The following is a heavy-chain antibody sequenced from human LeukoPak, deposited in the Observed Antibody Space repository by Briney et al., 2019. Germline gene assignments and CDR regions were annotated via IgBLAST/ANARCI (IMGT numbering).Heavy chain of an antibody. D-gene: IGHD6-19*01. J-gene: IGHJ4*02. CDR1: GFTVSSNY. CDR2: IYSGGST. Sequence: GGSLRLSCAASGFTVSSNYMNWVRQAPGKGLEWVSVIYSGGSTYYADSVKGRFTISRDNSKNTLYLQMNSLRAEDTAVYYCARVSVAGTFDYWGQGTLVTVSS. CDR3: ARVSVAGTFDY. V-gene: IGHV3-53*01.